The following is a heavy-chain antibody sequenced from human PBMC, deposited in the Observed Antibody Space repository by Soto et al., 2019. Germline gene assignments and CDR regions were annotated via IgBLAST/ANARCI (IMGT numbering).Heavy chain of an antibody. CDR2: MYNTGST. V-gene: IGHV4-59*01. CDR1: GGSISGYY. D-gene: IGHD2-21*02. CDR3: ARDLWGYCGTDCYPLDV. Sequence: AETLSLTCTVSGGSISGYYWSWIRQPPGKGLEWIGYMYNTGSTVYNPSCKSRVTISVDTSKNQFSLKLNSVTAADTAVYYCARDLWGYCGTDCYPLDVWGQGTTVTVSS. J-gene: IGHJ6*02.